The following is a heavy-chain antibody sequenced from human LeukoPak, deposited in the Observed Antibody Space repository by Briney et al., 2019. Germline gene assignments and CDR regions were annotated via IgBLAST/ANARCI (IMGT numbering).Heavy chain of an antibody. Sequence: GGSLRLSCAASGFTFSGYWMNWVRQAPGKGLEWVSNITQDGRETYYVDSVKGRFTISRDNAKNSLYLQMNSLRAEDTAVYYCAKGAMVAANIFDYWGQGTLVTVSS. J-gene: IGHJ4*02. CDR3: AKGAMVAANIFDY. V-gene: IGHV3-7*01. CDR2: ITQDGRET. D-gene: IGHD2-15*01. CDR1: GFTFSGYW.